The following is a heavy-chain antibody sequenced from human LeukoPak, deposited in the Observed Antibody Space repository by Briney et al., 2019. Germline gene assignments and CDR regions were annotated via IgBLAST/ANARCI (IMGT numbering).Heavy chain of an antibody. V-gene: IGHV3-30*04. Sequence: PGGSLRLSCAASGFTFSSYAMHWVRQAPGKGLEWVALIPYDGSNKYYADSVKGRFTVSRDNSKNTLYLQMNSLRAEGTAVYYCVRGAYSSSWLNFDYWGQGTLVTVSS. CDR1: GFTFSSYA. CDR3: VRGAYSSSWLNFDY. D-gene: IGHD6-13*01. J-gene: IGHJ4*02. CDR2: IPYDGSNK.